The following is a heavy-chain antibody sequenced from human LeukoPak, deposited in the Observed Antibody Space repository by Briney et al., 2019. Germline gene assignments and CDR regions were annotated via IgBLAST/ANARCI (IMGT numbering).Heavy chain of an antibody. Sequence: GGSLRLSCAASGFTFSSYAVSWVRQAPGKGLEWVSVIYSGGRTFYADSVKGRFTISRDNSKNTLYLQMNSLRAEDTAVYYCAIYDSSGYYNYWGQGTLVTVSS. D-gene: IGHD3-22*01. CDR3: AIYDSSGYYNY. J-gene: IGHJ4*02. CDR2: IYSGGRT. CDR1: GFTFSSYA. V-gene: IGHV3-53*01.